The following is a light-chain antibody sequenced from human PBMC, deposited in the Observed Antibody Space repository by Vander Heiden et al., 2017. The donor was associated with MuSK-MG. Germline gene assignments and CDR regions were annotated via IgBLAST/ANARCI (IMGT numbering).Light chain of an antibody. J-gene: IGLJ2*01. V-gene: IGLV2-14*01. CDR1: SSDVGGSNH. CDR2: EVT. CDR3: TSYTISKTVL. Sequence: QSALTQPASVSGSPGQSITISCTGTSSDVGGSNHVSWYQQYPGKAHKLMIYEVTRRPAGVAHRFSGSKSDNTASLTISGLQSEDEADYYCTSYTISKTVLFGGGTKLTVL.